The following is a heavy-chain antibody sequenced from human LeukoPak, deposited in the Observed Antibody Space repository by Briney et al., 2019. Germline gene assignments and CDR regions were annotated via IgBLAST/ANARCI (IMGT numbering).Heavy chain of an antibody. CDR3: ARAKLPGDYYFDY. D-gene: IGHD1-26*01. V-gene: IGHV1-2*02. CDR1: GYTFTGYY. Sequence: ASVTVSFKASGYTFTGYYMHWVRQAPGQGLDWMGWINPNSGGTNYAQKFQGRVTMTRDTSISTAYMELSRLRSDDTAVYYCARAKLPGDYYFDYWGQGTLVTVSS. J-gene: IGHJ4*02. CDR2: INPNSGGT.